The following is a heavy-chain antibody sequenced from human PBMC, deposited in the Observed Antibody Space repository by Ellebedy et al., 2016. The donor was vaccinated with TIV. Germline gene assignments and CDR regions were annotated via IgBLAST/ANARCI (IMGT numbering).Heavy chain of an antibody. D-gene: IGHD4-17*01. V-gene: IGHV3-7*01. CDR3: ATDGSYGDYVTPQHAFAI. CDR1: GFSFRSYW. CDR2: INQGGTEK. Sequence: GESLKISCGASGFSFRSYWMTWVRQAPGKGLEWVANINQGGTEKYYVDSVKGQFTISRDNAKNSLYLQMNRLRAEDTAVFYCATDGSYGDYVTPQHAFAIWGQGTTVTVSS. J-gene: IGHJ3*02.